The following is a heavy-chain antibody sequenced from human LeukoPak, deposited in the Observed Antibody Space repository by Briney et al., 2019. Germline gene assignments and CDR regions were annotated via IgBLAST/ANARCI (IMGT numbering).Heavy chain of an antibody. Sequence: PGGSLRLSCAASGFTFSYHGMHWVRQAPGKWLEWVAFINYDASNKYFADSVKGRFTIPRDNSKNTVYLQMNSLRADDSAVYYCARDLSWGFDYWGQGTLVTVSS. CDR3: ARDLSWGFDY. V-gene: IGHV3-30*02. CDR2: INYDASNK. D-gene: IGHD7-27*01. CDR1: GFTFSYHG. J-gene: IGHJ4*02.